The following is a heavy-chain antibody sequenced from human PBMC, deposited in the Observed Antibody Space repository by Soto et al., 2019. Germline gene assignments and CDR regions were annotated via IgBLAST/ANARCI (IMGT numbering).Heavy chain of an antibody. CDR1: GYTFTSYY. CDR3: AREKWGIAARPALYNWFDP. D-gene: IGHD6-6*01. Sequence: GASVKVSCKASGYTFTSYYMHWVRQAPGQGLEWMGIINPSGGSTSYAQKFQGRVTMTRDTSTSTVYMELSSLRSEDTAVYYCAREKWGIAARPALYNWFDPWGQGTLVTVSS. CDR2: INPSGGST. J-gene: IGHJ5*02. V-gene: IGHV1-46*01.